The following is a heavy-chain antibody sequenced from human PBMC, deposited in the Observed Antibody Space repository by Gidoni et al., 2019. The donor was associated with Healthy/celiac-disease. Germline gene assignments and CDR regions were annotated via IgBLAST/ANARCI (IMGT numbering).Heavy chain of an antibody. D-gene: IGHD6-13*01. Sequence: EVQLLESGGGLVQPGGSLRLSCAASGFTFSSYDMSWVRQAPGKGLEWVSAIRGSGGSTYYADSVKGRFTISRDNSKNTLYLQMNSLRAEDTAVYYCAKDLLGSSSWYDPANDHPSDWFDPWGQGTLVTVSS. CDR3: AKDLLGSSSWYDPANDHPSDWFDP. CDR1: GFTFSSYD. V-gene: IGHV3-23*01. CDR2: IRGSGGST. J-gene: IGHJ5*02.